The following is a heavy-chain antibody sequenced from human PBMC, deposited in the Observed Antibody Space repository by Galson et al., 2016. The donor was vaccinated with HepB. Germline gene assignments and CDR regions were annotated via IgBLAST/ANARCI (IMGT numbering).Heavy chain of an antibody. V-gene: IGHV3-53*01. CDR2: IYSGGST. J-gene: IGHJ6*02. D-gene: IGHD5-24*01. Sequence: SLRLSCAASGFTVRNNYMSWVRQAPGKGLEWVSVIYSGGSTYYADSVKGRFTISRDNSKNTLYLQMNRLSAEDTAVYYCARDPMATRYYYYGMDVWGQGTTVTVSS. CDR1: GFTVRNNY. CDR3: ARDPMATRYYYYGMDV.